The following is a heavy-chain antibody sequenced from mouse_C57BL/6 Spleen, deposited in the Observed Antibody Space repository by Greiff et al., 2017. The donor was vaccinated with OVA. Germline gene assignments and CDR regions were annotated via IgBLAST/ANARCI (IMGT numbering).Heavy chain of an antibody. CDR1: GYTFTSYW. D-gene: IGHD2-2*01. J-gene: IGHJ4*01. Sequence: VQLQQPGAELVMPGASVKLSCKASGYTFTSYWMHWVKQRPGQGLEWIGEIDPSDSYTNYNQKFKGKSTLTVDKSSSTAYMQLSSLTSEDSAVYYGARWLPPYYDAMDYWGQGTSVTVSS. V-gene: IGHV1-69*01. CDR3: ARWLPPYYDAMDY. CDR2: IDPSDSYT.